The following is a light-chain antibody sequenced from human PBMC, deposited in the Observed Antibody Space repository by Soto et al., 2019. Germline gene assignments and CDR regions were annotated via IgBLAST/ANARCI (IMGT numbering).Light chain of an antibody. V-gene: IGLV1-44*01. CDR1: SSNIGSNT. Sequence: QSVLTQPPSASGTPGQRVTISCSGSSSNIGSNTVNWYQQLPGTAPKLLIYSNNQRPSGVSDRFSGSKSGTSASLAISGLQSEDEADYYCAACADSMNPVFGGGTKLTVL. CDR2: SNN. J-gene: IGLJ2*01. CDR3: AACADSMNPV.